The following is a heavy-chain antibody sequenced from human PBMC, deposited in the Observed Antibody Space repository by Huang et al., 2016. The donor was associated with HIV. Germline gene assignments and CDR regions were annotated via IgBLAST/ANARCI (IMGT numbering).Heavy chain of an antibody. J-gene: IGHJ4*02. D-gene: IGHD5-18*01. CDR3: ARGVGNSNRGFDI. Sequence: QVQLVQSGAEMKKSGSYVKVSCKASGGTVSSFSFTWVRQAHGNGLEWMGGIIPLQDTTDLAQKCRGRVTLTADESTNTAFMELSGLTSQDTAVYYCARGVGNSNRGFDIWGQGTLVTVS. V-gene: IGHV1-69*11. CDR2: IIPLQDTT. CDR1: GGTVSSFS.